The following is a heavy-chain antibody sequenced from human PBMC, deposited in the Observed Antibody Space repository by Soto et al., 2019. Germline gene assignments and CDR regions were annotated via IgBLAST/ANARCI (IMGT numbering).Heavy chain of an antibody. CDR1: GYTFTSYG. CDR2: ISAYNGNT. J-gene: IGHJ6*02. V-gene: IGHV1-18*04. D-gene: IGHD6-13*01. Sequence: QVQLVQSGAEVKKPGASVKVSCKASGYTFTSYGISWVRQAPGQGLEGMGWISAYNGNTNYAQKLQGRVTMTTDTSTSTAYMELRSLRSDDTAVYYCAREQQLLLWYYYGMDVWGQGTTVTVSS. CDR3: AREQQLLLWYYYGMDV.